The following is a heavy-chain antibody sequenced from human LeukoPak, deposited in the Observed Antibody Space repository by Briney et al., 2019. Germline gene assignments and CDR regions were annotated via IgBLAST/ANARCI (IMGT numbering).Heavy chain of an antibody. Sequence: GESLKISCKGSGYSFTSYWIGWVRQMPGKGLQWMGIIYPGDSDTRYSPSFQGQVTISADKSISTAYLQWSSLKASDTAMYYCARPRYYYDSSGSSGAFDTWGQGTMVTVSS. J-gene: IGHJ3*02. CDR3: ARPRYYYDSSGSSGAFDT. V-gene: IGHV5-51*01. CDR2: IYPGDSDT. D-gene: IGHD3-22*01. CDR1: GYSFTSYW.